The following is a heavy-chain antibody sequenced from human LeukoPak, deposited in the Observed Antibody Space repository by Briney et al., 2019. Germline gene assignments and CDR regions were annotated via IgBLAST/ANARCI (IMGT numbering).Heavy chain of an antibody. D-gene: IGHD1-14*01. Sequence: SVKVSCKASGYTFTGYYMHWVRQAPGQGLEWMGRIIPIFGTANYAQKFQGRVTITTDESTSTAYMELSSLRSEDTAVYYCASASPDRGVDYWGQGTLVTVSS. J-gene: IGHJ4*02. CDR2: IIPIFGTA. V-gene: IGHV1-69*05. CDR3: ASASPDRGVDY. CDR1: GYTFTGYY.